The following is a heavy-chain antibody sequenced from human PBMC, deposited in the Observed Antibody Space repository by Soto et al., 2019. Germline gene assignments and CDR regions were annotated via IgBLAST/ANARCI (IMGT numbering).Heavy chain of an antibody. Sequence: QVQLVQSGAEVKKPGSSVKVSCKASGGTFSSYAISWVRQAPGQGLEWMGGIIPIFGTANYAQKFQGRVTITADESTSTAYMELSSLRSDDSAVYYCASSRGVVTAIPRGMDVWGQGTTVTVSS. D-gene: IGHD2-21*02. J-gene: IGHJ6*02. CDR2: IIPIFGTA. V-gene: IGHV1-69*01. CDR1: GGTFSSYA. CDR3: ASSRGVVTAIPRGMDV.